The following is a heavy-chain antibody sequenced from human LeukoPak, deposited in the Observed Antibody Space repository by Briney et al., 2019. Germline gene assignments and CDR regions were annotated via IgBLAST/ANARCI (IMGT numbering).Heavy chain of an antibody. CDR1: GGSISSYY. CDR2: IYTSGST. J-gene: IGHJ6*03. D-gene: IGHD1-26*01. CDR3: ARLLVGATSFYYYYYMDV. V-gene: IGHV4-4*09. Sequence: PSETLSLTCTVSGGSISSYYWSWIRQPPGKGLEWIGYIYTSGSTNYNPSLKSRVTISVDTSKNQFSLKLSYVTAADTAVYYCARLLVGATSFYYYYYMDVWGKGTTVTVSS.